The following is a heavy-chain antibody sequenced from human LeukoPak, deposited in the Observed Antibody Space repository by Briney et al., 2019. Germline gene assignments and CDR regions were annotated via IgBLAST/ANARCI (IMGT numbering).Heavy chain of an antibody. Sequence: GGSLRLSCAASGFTFSSYGVHWVRQAPGKGLEWVAVISYDGSNKYYADSVKGRFTISRDNSKNTLYLQMNSLRAEDTALYYCAKDRGTSVTRGFDYWGQGTLVTVSS. J-gene: IGHJ4*02. CDR3: AKDRGTSVTRGFDY. CDR2: ISYDGSNK. D-gene: IGHD4-17*01. V-gene: IGHV3-30*18. CDR1: GFTFSSYG.